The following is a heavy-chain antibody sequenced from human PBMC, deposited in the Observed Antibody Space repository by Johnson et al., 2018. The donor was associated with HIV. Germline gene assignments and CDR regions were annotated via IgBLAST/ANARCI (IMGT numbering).Heavy chain of an antibody. CDR1: GFTVSSNY. J-gene: IGHJ3*02. V-gene: IGHV3-53*01. Sequence: VQLVESGGGVVQPGRSLRLSCAASGFTVSSNYMSWVRQAPGKGLEWVSVIYSGGRTYYADSVKGRFTISSDNSKNPLYLQMTSLRAEDTAVYYCATSVEQWLVWNAFDIWGQGTMVTVSS. D-gene: IGHD6-19*01. CDR2: IYSGGRT. CDR3: ATSVEQWLVWNAFDI.